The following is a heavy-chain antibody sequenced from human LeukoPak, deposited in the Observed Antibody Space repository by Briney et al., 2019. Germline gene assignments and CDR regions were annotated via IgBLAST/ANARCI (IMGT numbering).Heavy chain of an antibody. D-gene: IGHD2-2*01. CDR3: AMSRGYCSSTSCPQEYYFDY. CDR1: GYTFTGYY. CDR2: INPNSGGT. Sequence: ASVKVSCKASGYTFTGYYMHWVRQAPGQGLEWMGWINPNSGGTNYAQKFQGRVTMTRDTSISTAYMELSRLRSDDTAVYYCAMSRGYCSSTSCPQEYYFDYWGQGTLVTVSS. V-gene: IGHV1-2*02. J-gene: IGHJ4*02.